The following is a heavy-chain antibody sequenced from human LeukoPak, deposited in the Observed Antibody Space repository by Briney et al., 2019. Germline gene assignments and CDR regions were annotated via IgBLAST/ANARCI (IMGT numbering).Heavy chain of an antibody. CDR2: ISSSSSTI. CDR1: GFTFSTYS. D-gene: IGHD6-13*01. Sequence: GGSLRLSCAASGFTFSTYSMNWVRQAPGKGLEWVSYISSSSSTIFYADSVKGRFTISRDNAKNSLYLQMNSLRAEDTAVYYCARDHSNLYYYYYMDVWGKGTTVTVSS. V-gene: IGHV3-48*01. CDR3: ARDHSNLYYYYYMDV. J-gene: IGHJ6*03.